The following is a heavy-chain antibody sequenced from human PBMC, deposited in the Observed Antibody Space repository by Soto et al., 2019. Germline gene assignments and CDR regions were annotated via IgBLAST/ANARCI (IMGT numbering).Heavy chain of an antibody. CDR2: ISWNSGSI. V-gene: IGHV3-9*01. CDR1: GFTFDDYA. J-gene: IGHJ4*02. Sequence: EVQLVESGGGLVQPGRSLRLSCAASGFTFDDYAMQWVRQAPGKGLEWVSRISWNSGSIGYAETVKGRFTISRDKAKNSLYLQMNSLRAEDTALYYCAKAVGSYGNFDYWGQGTLVTVSS. D-gene: IGHD5-18*01. CDR3: AKAVGSYGNFDY.